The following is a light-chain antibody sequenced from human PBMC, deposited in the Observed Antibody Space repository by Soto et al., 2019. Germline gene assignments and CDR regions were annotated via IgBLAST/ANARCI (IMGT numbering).Light chain of an antibody. Sequence: TVMTQSPSTLSVSXWXRAALACRSSQSVKSNLAWYQQKPGRAPRLIIYDAITRAAGVPARFSGSGSGTEFTLTISSLQSEDFAVYFCQQYADWPKTFGQGTKVDI. J-gene: IGKJ1*01. CDR3: QQYADWPKT. V-gene: IGKV3-15*01. CDR2: DAI. CDR1: QSVKSN.